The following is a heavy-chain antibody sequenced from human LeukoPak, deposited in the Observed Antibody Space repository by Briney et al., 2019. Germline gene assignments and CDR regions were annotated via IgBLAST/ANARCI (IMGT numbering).Heavy chain of an antibody. CDR3: AREEYQLLRGSTYFDY. CDR1: GYTFSSYG. V-gene: IGHV1-18*01. CDR2: ISAYNGNT. J-gene: IGHJ4*02. D-gene: IGHD2-2*01. Sequence: ASVKVSCKASGYTFSSYGISWVLQAPGQGLEWMGWISAYNGNTNYAQMVQGRVTMTTDTSTSTAYMEVRSLRSDDAAVYYCAREEYQLLRGSTYFDYWGQGTLVTVSS.